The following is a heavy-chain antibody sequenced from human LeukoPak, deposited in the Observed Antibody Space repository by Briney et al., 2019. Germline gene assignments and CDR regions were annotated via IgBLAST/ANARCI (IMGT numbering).Heavy chain of an antibody. D-gene: IGHD2-21*02. CDR1: GGSISSSSYF. CDR2: IYYSGST. J-gene: IGHJ4*02. Sequence: ASETLSLTCTVSGGSISSSSYFWGWIRQPPGKGLEWIGSIYYSGSTYYNPSLKSRVTISVDTSKNQFSLKLSSVTAADTAVYYCARDLAYCGGDCYSLYYFDYWGQGTLVTVSS. CDR3: ARDLAYCGGDCYSLYYFDY. V-gene: IGHV4-39*07.